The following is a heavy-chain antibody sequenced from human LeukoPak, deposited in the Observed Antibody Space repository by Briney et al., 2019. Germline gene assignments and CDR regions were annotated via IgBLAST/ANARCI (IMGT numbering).Heavy chain of an antibody. Sequence: EGSLRLSCAASGFTFSLYSLNWVRQAPGKGLEWVSYISGSSTIDYADSVKGRFTISRDNAKNPLYLQMDSLRAEDTAAYYCARGVGAFEIWGQGTMVTVSS. CDR3: ARGVGAFEI. J-gene: IGHJ3*02. V-gene: IGHV3-48*01. CDR2: ISGSSTI. CDR1: GFTFSLYS.